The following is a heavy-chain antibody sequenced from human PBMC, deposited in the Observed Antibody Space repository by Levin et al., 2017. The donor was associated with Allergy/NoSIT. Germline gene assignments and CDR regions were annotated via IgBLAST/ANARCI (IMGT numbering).Heavy chain of an antibody. Sequence: TPSETLSLTCTVSGGSISSFYWSWIRQPPGKNLEWIGYIYYSGSTYYNPSLKSRVTISVDTSKNQLSLRLRSVTAADTAVYYCARHHATYDYAWGPDACDTWGQGTLVTVSS. CDR3: ARHHATYDYAWGPDACDT. CDR2: IYYSGST. CDR1: GGSISSFY. V-gene: IGHV4-59*08. D-gene: IGHD3-16*01. J-gene: IGHJ5*02.